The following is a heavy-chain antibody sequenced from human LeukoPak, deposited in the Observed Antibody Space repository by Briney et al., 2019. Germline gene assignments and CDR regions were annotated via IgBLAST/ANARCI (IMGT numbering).Heavy chain of an antibody. V-gene: IGHV4-59*04. D-gene: IGHD6-13*01. CDR2: IYYSGST. J-gene: IGHJ4*02. Sequence: SETLSLTCTVSGGSISSHYWSWIRQPPGKGLEWIGYIYYSGSTYYNPSLKSRVTISVDTSKNQFSLKLSSVTAADTAVYYCARRIAAAGTGEYFDYWGQGTLVTVSS. CDR3: ARRIAAAGTGEYFDY. CDR1: GGSISSHY.